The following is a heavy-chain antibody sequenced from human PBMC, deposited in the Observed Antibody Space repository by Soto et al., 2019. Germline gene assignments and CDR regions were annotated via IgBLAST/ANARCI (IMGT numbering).Heavy chain of an antibody. D-gene: IGHD3-16*01. CDR2: ISGSGGGGTT. J-gene: IGHJ4*02. Sequence: EVQLLESGGGLAQPGGSLRLSCAASGFTFSDSAMSWVRQAPGKGLEWVSGISGSGGGGTTYYADSVKGRFTIPRDNSKNTLYLQMNSLRAEDTAVYYCAKLGVMGEFLSYWGQGTLVTVSS. CDR1: GFTFSDSA. V-gene: IGHV3-23*01. CDR3: AKLGVMGEFLSY.